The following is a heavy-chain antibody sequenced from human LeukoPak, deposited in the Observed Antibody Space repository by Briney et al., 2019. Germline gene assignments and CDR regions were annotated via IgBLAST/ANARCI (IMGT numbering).Heavy chain of an antibody. D-gene: IGHD3-10*01. CDR3: TTDLGITMVRGVIGDAFDI. Sequence: GGSLRLSCAASGFTFSSYAMSWVRQAPGMGLEWVSSISGSGGSTYYADSVKGRFTISRDNSKNTLYLQMNSLKTEDTDVYYCTTDLGITMVRGVIGDAFDIWGQGTMVTVSS. CDR2: ISGSGGST. J-gene: IGHJ3*02. V-gene: IGHV3-23*01. CDR1: GFTFSSYA.